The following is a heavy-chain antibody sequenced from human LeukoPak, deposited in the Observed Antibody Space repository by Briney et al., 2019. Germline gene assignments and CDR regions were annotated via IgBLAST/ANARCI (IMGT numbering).Heavy chain of an antibody. J-gene: IGHJ5*01. V-gene: IGHV3-48*04. CDR2: IDTSSTTM. Sequence: GGSLRLSCAASGFTFSSYTMTWVRQAPGKGLEWVSFIDTSSTTMYYTDSVKGRFTISRDNAKNSLYLQMNSLKVEDTAIYYCARDNWVDCWGQGTLVTVSS. CDR3: ARDNWVDC. CDR1: GFTFSSYT.